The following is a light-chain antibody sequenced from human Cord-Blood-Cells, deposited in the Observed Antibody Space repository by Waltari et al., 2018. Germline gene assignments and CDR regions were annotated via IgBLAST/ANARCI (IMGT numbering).Light chain of an antibody. CDR2: DAS. J-gene: IGKJ3*01. Sequence: ELVLTQSPATLSLSPGERATISCRASQSVSSYLAWYHQKPGQAPRLLIYDASNRATGIPARFSGSGSGTDFTLTISSLEPEDFAVYYCQQRSNWPPFFGPGTKVDIK. V-gene: IGKV3-11*01. CDR1: QSVSSY. CDR3: QQRSNWPPF.